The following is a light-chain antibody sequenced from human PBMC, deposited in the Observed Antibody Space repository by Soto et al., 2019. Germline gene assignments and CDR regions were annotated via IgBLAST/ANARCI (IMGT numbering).Light chain of an antibody. CDR1: QSVSSSY. V-gene: IGKV3-20*01. CDR2: GAS. Sequence: EIVLTQSPGTLSLSPGERATLSCRASQSVSSSYLAWYQQKPGQAPRLLIYGASSRATGIPDRFSGSGYGKDFTLTISRLGHEDLAVYYWQQYESFGGGTKVEIK. CDR3: QQYES. J-gene: IGKJ4*01.